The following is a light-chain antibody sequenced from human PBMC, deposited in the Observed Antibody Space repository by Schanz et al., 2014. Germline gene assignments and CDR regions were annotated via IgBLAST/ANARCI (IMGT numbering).Light chain of an antibody. CDR2: EVT. V-gene: IGLV2-18*02. J-gene: IGLJ3*02. CDR3: GSFTTSITWV. CDR1: SSDVGAYNR. Sequence: QSALTQPPSVSGSPGQSVTISCTGTSSDVGAYNRVSWYQQTPGTAPRLMIYEVTNRPSGVPDRFSGSKSGNTASLTISGLQAEDEADYYCGSFTTSITWVFGGGTKLTVL.